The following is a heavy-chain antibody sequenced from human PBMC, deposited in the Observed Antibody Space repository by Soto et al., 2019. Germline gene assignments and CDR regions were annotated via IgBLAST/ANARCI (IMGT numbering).Heavy chain of an antibody. CDR2: IYYSGST. CDR3: SCHTSCGGQRDGYAP. J-gene: IGHJ5*02. V-gene: IGHV4-39*01. D-gene: IGHD3-16*01. Sequence: NPSETLSLTCTVSGGSISSSSYYWGWIRQPPRKGLEWIGSIYYSGSTYYNPSLKSRVTISVDTSKNQFSLKLCSVTVASTAVFFCSCHTSCGGQRDGYAPWGQGTLVTVSA. CDR1: GGSISSSSYY.